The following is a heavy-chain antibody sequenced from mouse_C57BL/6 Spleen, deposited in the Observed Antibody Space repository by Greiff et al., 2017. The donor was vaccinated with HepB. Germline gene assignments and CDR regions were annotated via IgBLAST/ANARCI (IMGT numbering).Heavy chain of an antibody. CDR2: IYPRSGNT. CDR3: ARATAQATYFDY. CDR1: GYTFTSYG. V-gene: IGHV1-81*01. D-gene: IGHD3-2*02. Sequence: VMLVESGAELARPGASVKLSCKASGYTFTSYGISWVKQRTGQGLEWIGEIYPRSGNTYYNEKFKGKATLTADKSSSTAYMELRSLTSEDSAVYFCARATAQATYFDYWGQGTTLTVSS. J-gene: IGHJ2*01.